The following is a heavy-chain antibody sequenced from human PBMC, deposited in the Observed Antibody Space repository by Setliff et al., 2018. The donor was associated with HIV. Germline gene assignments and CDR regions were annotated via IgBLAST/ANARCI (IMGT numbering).Heavy chain of an antibody. J-gene: IGHJ6*03. V-gene: IGHV3-21*04. CDR1: GFTFSYHG. Sequence: PGGSLRLSCSTSGFTFSYHGLHWVRQAPGKGLEWVSFISSSSSYIYYADSVKGRFTISRDNAKNSLYLQMNSLRAEDTAVYYCARAYYHHSGGYWSTDYYYSYMDVWGKGTTVTVSS. CDR3: ARAYYHHSGGYWSTDYYYSYMDV. D-gene: IGHD3-22*01. CDR2: ISSSSSYI.